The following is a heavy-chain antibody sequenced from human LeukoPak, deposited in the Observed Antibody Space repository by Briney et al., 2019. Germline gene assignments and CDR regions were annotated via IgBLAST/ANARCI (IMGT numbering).Heavy chain of an antibody. D-gene: IGHD1-20*01. J-gene: IGHJ4*02. V-gene: IGHV3-23*01. CDR3: AKDRLTGTPYYFDY. Sequence: QPGGSLRLSCAASGFTFSTYAMSWVRQAPGKGLEWVSGISGSGGSTYYADYVKGRFTISRDNSKNTLYLQMDSLRAEDTAVYYCAKDRLTGTPYYFDYWGQETLDTVSS. CDR2: ISGSGGST. CDR1: GFTFSTYA.